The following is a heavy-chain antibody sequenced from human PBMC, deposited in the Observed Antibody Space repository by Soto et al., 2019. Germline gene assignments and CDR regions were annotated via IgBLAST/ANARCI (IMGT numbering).Heavy chain of an antibody. CDR2: IYYSGST. V-gene: IGHV4-61*01. J-gene: IGHJ5*02. D-gene: IGHD3-16*01. CDR3: AREWVMMTLWGFWFDP. CDR1: GGSVSSGSYY. Sequence: PSETLSLTCTVSGGSVSSGSYYWSWIRQPPGKGLEWIGYIYYSGSTNYNPSLKSRVTISVDTSKNQFSLKLSSVTAADTAVYYCAREWVMMTLWGFWFDPWGDGTRFTSSS.